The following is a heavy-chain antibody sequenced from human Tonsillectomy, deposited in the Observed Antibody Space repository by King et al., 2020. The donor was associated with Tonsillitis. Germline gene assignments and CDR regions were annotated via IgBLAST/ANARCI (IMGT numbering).Heavy chain of an antibody. CDR1: GGSFSGYY. CDR3: ARGRLRTLDYYYGMDV. Sequence: VQLQQWGAGLLKPSETLSLTCAVYGGSFSGYYWSWIRQPPGKGLEWIGEINHSGSTNYNPSLKSRVTISVDTSKNQFSLKLSSVTAADTAVYYCARGRLRTLDYYYGMDVWGQGTTVTVSS. CDR2: INHSGST. J-gene: IGHJ6*02. D-gene: IGHD5-18*01. V-gene: IGHV4-34*01.